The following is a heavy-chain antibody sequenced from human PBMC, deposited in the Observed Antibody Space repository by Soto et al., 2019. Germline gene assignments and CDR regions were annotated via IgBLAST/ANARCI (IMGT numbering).Heavy chain of an antibody. Sequence: SETLSLTCTVSGGSVSSGSYYWSWIRQPPGKGLEWIGYIYYSGSTNYNPSLKSRVTISVDTSKNQFSLKLSSVTAADTAVYYCARDNSSTYFDYWGQVTLVTVSS. D-gene: IGHD6-19*01. CDR3: ARDNSSTYFDY. J-gene: IGHJ4*02. V-gene: IGHV4-61*01. CDR1: GGSVSSGSYY. CDR2: IYYSGST.